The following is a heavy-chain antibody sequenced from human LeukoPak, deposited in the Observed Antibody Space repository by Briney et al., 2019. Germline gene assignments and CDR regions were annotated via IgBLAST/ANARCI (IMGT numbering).Heavy chain of an antibody. CDR3: ARGGSYYDFWSGYYTEYFDY. CDR1: GYTFTSYG. CDR2: ISAYNGNT. Sequence: ASVKVSCKASGYTFTSYGIGWVRQAPGQGLEWMGWISAYNGNTNYAQKLQGRVTMTTDTSTSTAYMELRSLRSDDTAVYYCARGGSYYDFWSGYYTEYFDYWGQGTLVTVSS. J-gene: IGHJ4*02. D-gene: IGHD3-3*01. V-gene: IGHV1-18*01.